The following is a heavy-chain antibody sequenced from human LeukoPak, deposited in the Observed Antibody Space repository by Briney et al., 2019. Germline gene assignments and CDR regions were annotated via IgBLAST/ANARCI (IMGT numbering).Heavy chain of an antibody. CDR3: AKGREAYSGSYTPFDS. D-gene: IGHD1-26*01. CDR2: IRYDGSNK. V-gene: IGHV3-30*02. CDR1: GFTFSSYG. J-gene: IGHJ4*02. Sequence: GGSLRLSCAASGFTFSSYGMHWVRQAPGKGLEWVAFIRYDGSNKYYADSVKGRFTISRDNSKNTLYLQMNSLRVEDTAVYYCAKGREAYSGSYTPFDSWGQGTLVTVSS.